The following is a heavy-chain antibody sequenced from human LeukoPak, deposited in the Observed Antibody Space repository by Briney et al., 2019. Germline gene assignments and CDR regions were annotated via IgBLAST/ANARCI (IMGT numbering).Heavy chain of an antibody. CDR2: IYYSGST. V-gene: IGHV4-31*03. CDR1: GGSISSGGYY. Sequence: SETLSLTCTVSGGSISSGGYYWSWIRQHPGKGLEWIGYIYYSGSTYYNPSLKSRVTISVDTSKNQFSLKLSSVTAADTAVYYCAGGSAGAFDIWGQGTMVTVSS. CDR3: AGGSAGAFDI. D-gene: IGHD6-6*01. J-gene: IGHJ3*02.